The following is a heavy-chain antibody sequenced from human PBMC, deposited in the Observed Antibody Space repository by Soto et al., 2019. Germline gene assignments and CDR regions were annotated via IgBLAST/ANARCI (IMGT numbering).Heavy chain of an antibody. V-gene: IGHV1-3*01. CDR1: GYTFTSYA. D-gene: IGHD6-6*01. Sequence: WASVKVSCKASGYTFTSYAMHWVRQAPGQRLEWMGWVNAGNGNTKYSQKFQGRVTITRDTSASTAYMELSSLRSEDTAVYYCASSIPARPGLLYYYSGMDVWGQGTTVTVSS. CDR3: ASSIPARPGLLYYYSGMDV. CDR2: VNAGNGNT. J-gene: IGHJ6*02.